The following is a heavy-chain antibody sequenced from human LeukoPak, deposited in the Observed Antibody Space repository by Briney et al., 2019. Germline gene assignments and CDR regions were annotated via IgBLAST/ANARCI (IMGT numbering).Heavy chain of an antibody. CDR2: ISYDGSNK. CDR1: GFTFSSYA. J-gene: IGHJ6*03. D-gene: IGHD3-16*01. V-gene: IGHV3-30*04. Sequence: PGRSLRLSCAASGFTFSSYAMHWVRQAPGKGLEWVAVISYDGSNKYYADSVKGRFTISRDNSKNTLYLQMNSLRAEDTAVYYCARESGENYYYYMDVWGKGTTVTVSS. CDR3: ARESGENYYYYMDV.